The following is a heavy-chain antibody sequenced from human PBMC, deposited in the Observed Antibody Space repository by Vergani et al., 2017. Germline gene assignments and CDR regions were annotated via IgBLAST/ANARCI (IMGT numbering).Heavy chain of an antibody. D-gene: IGHD6-25*01. CDR2: IVVGSGNT. CDR3: VAYSSARGGVDY. CDR1: GFTFTSSA. Sequence: QMQLVQSGPEVKKPGTSVKVSCKASGFTFTSSAVQWVRQARGQRLEWIGWIVVGSGNTNYAQKFQGRVTMTRDTSTSTVYLELSSLRSEDTAVYYCVAYSSARGGVDYWGQGTLVTVSS. V-gene: IGHV1-58*01. J-gene: IGHJ4*02.